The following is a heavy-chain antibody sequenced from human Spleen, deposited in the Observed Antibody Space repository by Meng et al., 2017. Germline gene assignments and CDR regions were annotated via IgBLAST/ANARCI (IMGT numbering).Heavy chain of an antibody. CDR2: IYYSGST. CDR1: GDSISSGGYY. Sequence: QVQLQESGPGLVRPSATLSLTCSVSGDSISSGGYYWSWVRQHAGKGLEWTGYIYYSGSTYYIPALKSLVIISLKLSSVTAADTAVYYCARGPTTMAHDFDYWGQGTLVTVSS. CDR3: ARGPTTMAHDFDY. J-gene: IGHJ4*02. D-gene: IGHD4-11*01. V-gene: IGHV4-31*01.